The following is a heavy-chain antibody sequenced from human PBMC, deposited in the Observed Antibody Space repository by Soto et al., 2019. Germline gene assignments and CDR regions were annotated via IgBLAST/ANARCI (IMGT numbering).Heavy chain of an antibody. CDR1: GFTFTSSA. J-gene: IGHJ6*02. V-gene: IGHV1-58*01. CDR2: IVVGSGNT. Sequence: SVKVSCKASGFTFTSSAVQWVRQARGQRLEWIGWIVVGSGNTNYAQKFQERVTITRDMSTSTAYMELSSLRSEDTAVYYCAADAGIAARSGSYIQYYYGMDVWGQGTTVTVAS. D-gene: IGHD6-6*01. CDR3: AADAGIAARSGSYIQYYYGMDV.